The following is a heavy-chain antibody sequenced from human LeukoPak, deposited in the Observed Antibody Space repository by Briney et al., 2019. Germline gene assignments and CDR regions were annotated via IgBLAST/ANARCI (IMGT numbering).Heavy chain of an antibody. CDR1: GFTFSSYA. CDR2: ISGSGGST. CDR3: AKGKGSGWDYFDY. Sequence: GGSLRLSCAASGFTFSSYAMSWVRQAPGKGLEWVSAISGSGGSTYSADSVRGRFTISRDNSKNTLYLQVNSLRAEDTALYYCAKGKGSGWDYFDYWGQGTLVTVSS. J-gene: IGHJ4*02. D-gene: IGHD6-19*01. V-gene: IGHV3-23*01.